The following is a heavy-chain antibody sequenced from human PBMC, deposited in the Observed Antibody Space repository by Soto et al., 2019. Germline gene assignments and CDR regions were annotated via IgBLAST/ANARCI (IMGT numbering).Heavy chain of an antibody. J-gene: IGHJ4*02. CDR2: IYYSGST. CDR3: ASSFDCSGGSCYSGFLVFDY. D-gene: IGHD2-15*01. Sequence: PSETLSLTCTVSGGSISSGGYYWSWIRQHPGKGLEWIGYIYYSGSTYYNPSLKSRVTISVDTSKNQFSLKLSSVTAADTAVYYCASSFDCSGGSCYSGFLVFDYWGQGTLVTVSS. CDR1: GGSISSGGYY. V-gene: IGHV4-31*03.